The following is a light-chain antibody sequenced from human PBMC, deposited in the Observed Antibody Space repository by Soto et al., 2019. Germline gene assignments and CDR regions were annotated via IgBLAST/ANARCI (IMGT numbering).Light chain of an antibody. V-gene: IGKV3-20*01. CDR1: QSVSSNY. Sequence: EIVLTQSPGTLSLSPGERATLSCRASQSVSSNYLAWYQQKPGQPPRLLISHASSRATGIPARFSGSGSGTDVTLTISGLEPEDFAVYYCQHYGRSPPSWTYGQGTKVEIK. CDR3: QHYGRSPPSWT. CDR2: HAS. J-gene: IGKJ1*01.